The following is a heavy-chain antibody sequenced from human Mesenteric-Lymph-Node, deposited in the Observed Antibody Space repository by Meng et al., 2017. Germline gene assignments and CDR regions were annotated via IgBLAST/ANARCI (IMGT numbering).Heavy chain of an antibody. D-gene: IGHD3-10*01. CDR1: GGPSSSSTYY. J-gene: IGHJ4*02. Sequence: QLQLQESGPGLVKPSETLSLTCTASGGPSSSSTYYWGWIRQPPGKGLEWIGGIYYSGRTYYNPSLKSRVTMSVDTSKNQFSLKLSSVTTADTAVYYCARLWFGERPPDYWGQGTLVTVSS. CDR3: ARLWFGERPPDY. V-gene: IGHV4-39*01. CDR2: IYYSGRT.